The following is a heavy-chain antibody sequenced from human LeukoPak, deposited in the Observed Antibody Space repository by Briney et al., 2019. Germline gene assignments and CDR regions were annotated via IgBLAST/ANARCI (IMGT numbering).Heavy chain of an antibody. CDR2: ISPDSGGT. V-gene: IGHV1-2*02. CDR3: ARIQGNGDYRDY. Sequence: GASVKVSCKASGYTFTGYCIHWVRQAPGQGLEWMGWISPDSGGTNYAQKFQGRVTMTRDTSISTAYMELRTLTSDDTAVYYCARIQGNGDYRDYWGQGTLVTVSS. CDR1: GYTFTGYC. J-gene: IGHJ4*02. D-gene: IGHD4-17*01.